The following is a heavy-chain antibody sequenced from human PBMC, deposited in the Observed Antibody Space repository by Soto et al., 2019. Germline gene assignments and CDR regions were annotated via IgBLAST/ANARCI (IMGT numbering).Heavy chain of an antibody. CDR1: GFTVSSNY. J-gene: IGHJ6*02. V-gene: IGHV3-66*01. D-gene: IGHD3-22*01. CDR3: ARVLLRGPYYYYGMDV. CDR2: IYSGGST. Sequence: GGSLRLSCAASGFTVSSNYMSWVRQAPGKGLEWVSVIYSGGSTYYADSVKGRFTISRDNSKNTLYLQMNSLRAEDTAVYYCARVLLRGPYYYYGMDVWGQGTTVTVSS.